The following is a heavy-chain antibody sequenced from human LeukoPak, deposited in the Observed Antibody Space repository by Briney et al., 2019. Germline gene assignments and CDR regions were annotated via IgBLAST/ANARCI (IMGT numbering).Heavy chain of an antibody. D-gene: IGHD2-2*01. CDR2: IYYSGST. CDR3: ARGLEYCSSTSCYPLFDY. V-gene: IGHV4-31*03. CDR1: GVSISSGGYY. Sequence: SETLSLTCTVSGVSISSGGYYWSWIRQHPGKGLEWIGYIYYSGSTYYNPSLKSRVTISVDTSKNQFSLKLSSVTAADTAVYYCARGLEYCSSTSCYPLFDYWGQGTLVTVSS. J-gene: IGHJ4*02.